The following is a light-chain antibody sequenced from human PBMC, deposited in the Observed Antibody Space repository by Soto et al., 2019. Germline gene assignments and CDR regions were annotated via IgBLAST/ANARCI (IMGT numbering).Light chain of an antibody. CDR2: EVS. V-gene: IGLV2-14*01. CDR3: SSYTSSSSYV. Sequence: QSALTQPASVSGSPGQSITISCTGTSSDVGGYNYVSWYQQHPGKAPKLIIYEVSNRPSGVSNRFSGSKSGNTASLTISGLQAEVEADYYCSSYTSSSSYVFGTGTKLTVL. J-gene: IGLJ1*01. CDR1: SSDVGGYNY.